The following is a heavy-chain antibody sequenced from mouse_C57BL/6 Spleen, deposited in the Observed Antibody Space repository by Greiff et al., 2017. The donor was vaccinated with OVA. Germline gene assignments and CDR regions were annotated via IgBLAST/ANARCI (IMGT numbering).Heavy chain of an antibody. CDR2: ISYDGSN. V-gene: IGHV3-6*01. Sequence: DVKLQESGPGLVKPSQSLSLTCSVTGYSITSGYYWNWIRQFPGNKLEWMGYISYDGSNNYNPSLKNRISITRDTSKNQFFLKLNSVTTEDTATYDCARNGEEPYYYAMDYWGQGTSVTVSS. CDR3: ARNGEEPYYYAMDY. CDR1: GYSITSGYY. J-gene: IGHJ4*01.